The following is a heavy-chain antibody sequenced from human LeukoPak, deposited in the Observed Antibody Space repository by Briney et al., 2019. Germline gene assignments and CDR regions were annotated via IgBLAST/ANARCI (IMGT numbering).Heavy chain of an antibody. Sequence: GGPLRLSCAASGFTFSSYDMHWVPEAPGKGLEGVAVISYDGSNKYYADSVKGRFTISRDNYKNTLYLQMNSLRAEDTAVYYCAKGPSYYDSSGLLAWFDPWGQGTLVTVSS. D-gene: IGHD3-22*01. CDR1: GFTFSSYD. CDR2: ISYDGSNK. CDR3: AKGPSYYDSSGLLAWFDP. J-gene: IGHJ5*02. V-gene: IGHV3-30*18.